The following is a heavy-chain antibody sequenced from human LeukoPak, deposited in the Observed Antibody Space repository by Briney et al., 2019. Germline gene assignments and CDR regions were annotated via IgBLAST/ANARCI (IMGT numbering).Heavy chain of an antibody. CDR2: ISSSSSYI. J-gene: IGHJ4*02. CDR1: GFTFSSYS. V-gene: IGHV3-21*01. D-gene: IGHD5-24*01. CDR3: AREDAASGWLQTH. Sequence: PGGSLRLSCAASGFTFSSYSMNWLRQAPGKGLEWVSSISSSSSYIYYADSVKGRFTISRDNAKNSLYLQMNSLRAENTAVYYCAREDAASGWLQTHWGQGTLVTVSS.